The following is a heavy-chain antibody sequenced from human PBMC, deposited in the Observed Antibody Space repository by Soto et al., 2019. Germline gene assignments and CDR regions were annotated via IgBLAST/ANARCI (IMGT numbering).Heavy chain of an antibody. CDR1: GFTFSSYA. J-gene: IGHJ6*02. CDR2: ISGSGGST. Sequence: SLRLSCAASGFTFSSYAMSWVRQAPGKGLEWVSAISGSGGSTYYADSVKGRFTISRDNSKNTLYLQMNSLRAEDTAVYYCAKDTRNRVYYYGMDVWGQGTTVTVSS. CDR3: AKDTRNRVYYYGMDV. V-gene: IGHV3-23*01.